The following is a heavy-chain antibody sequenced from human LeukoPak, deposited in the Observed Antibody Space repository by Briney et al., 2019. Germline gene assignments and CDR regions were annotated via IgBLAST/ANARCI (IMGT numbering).Heavy chain of an antibody. V-gene: IGHV1-2*02. CDR3: ARELASIAVAGRFPDY. CDR1: GYTFTGYY. CDR2: INPNSGGT. D-gene: IGHD6-19*01. J-gene: IGHJ4*02. Sequence: ASVKVSCKASGYTFTGYYMHWVRQAPGQGLEWMGWINPNSGGTNYGKKFQGRVTMTRDTSISTGYMELTRLRSGDTAVYYCARELASIAVAGRFPDYWGQGTLVTVSS.